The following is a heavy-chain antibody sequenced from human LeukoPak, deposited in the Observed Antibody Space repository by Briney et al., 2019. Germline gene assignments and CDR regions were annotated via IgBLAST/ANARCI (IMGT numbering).Heavy chain of an antibody. CDR3: ARDSGGHNWNFAFGI. CDR2: ISSSSSYI. CDR1: GFTFSSYS. J-gene: IGHJ3*02. D-gene: IGHD1-20*01. Sequence: GGSLRLSCAASGFTFSSYSMNWVRQAPGKGLEWVSSISSSSSYIYYADSLKGRFTISRDNARKSLYLQMNSLRVDDMAVYYCARDSGGHNWNFAFGIWGQGTMVTVSS. V-gene: IGHV3-21*01.